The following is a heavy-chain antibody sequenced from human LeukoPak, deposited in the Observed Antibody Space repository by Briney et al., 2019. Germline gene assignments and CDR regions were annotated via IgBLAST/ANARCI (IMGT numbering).Heavy chain of an antibody. V-gene: IGHV3-23*01. J-gene: IGHJ4*02. CDR2: ISGSGGST. Sequence: PGGSLRLSCAASGFTFSSYAMSWVRQAPGKGLEWVSAISGSGGSTYYADSVKGRFTISRDNSKNTLYLQMNSLRAEDTAVYYCANRNYYDSSGSLFWGQGTLVTVSS. D-gene: IGHD3-22*01. CDR1: GFTFSSYA. CDR3: ANRNYYDSSGSLF.